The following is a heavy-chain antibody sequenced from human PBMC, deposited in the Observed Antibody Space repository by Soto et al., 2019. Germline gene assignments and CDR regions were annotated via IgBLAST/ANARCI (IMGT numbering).Heavy chain of an antibody. CDR3: ARDLPLDDFWSGYYGMDV. D-gene: IGHD3-3*01. V-gene: IGHV4-30-4*01. Sequence: SETLSLTCTVSGGSISSGDYYWIWIRQPPGKVLEWIGYIYYSGSTYYNPSLKSRVTISVDTSKNQFSLKLSSVTAADTAVYYCARDLPLDDFWSGYYGMDVWGQGTTVTVSS. CDR2: IYYSGST. J-gene: IGHJ6*02. CDR1: GGSISSGDYY.